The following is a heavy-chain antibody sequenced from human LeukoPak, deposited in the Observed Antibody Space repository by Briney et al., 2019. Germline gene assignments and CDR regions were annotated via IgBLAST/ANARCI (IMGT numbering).Heavy chain of an antibody. CDR3: ARDGCSSTSCYLDYYYYMDV. V-gene: IGHV4-39*07. CDR1: GGSISSSSYY. J-gene: IGHJ6*03. D-gene: IGHD2-2*01. CDR2: IYYSGST. Sequence: SETLSLTCTVSGGSISSSSYYWGWIRQPPGKGLEWIGSIYYSGSTYYNPSLKSRVTISVDTSKNQFSLKLSSVTAADTAVYYCARDGCSSTSCYLDYYYYMDVWGKGTTVTISS.